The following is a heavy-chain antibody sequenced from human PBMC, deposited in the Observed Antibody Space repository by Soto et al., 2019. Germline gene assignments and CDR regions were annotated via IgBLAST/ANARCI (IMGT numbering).Heavy chain of an antibody. Sequence: GGSLRLSCAASVFSFSCCGMHWVRQAPGKGLEWVAVISFDGSYRNHTDSVKGRFLISRDNSKNTLYLQMNSLGAEDTAVYYCAKDIDTTARVGYFDAWGQGTLVTVSS. CDR3: AKDIDTTARVGYFDA. D-gene: IGHD2-21*02. J-gene: IGHJ4*02. CDR2: ISFDGSYR. V-gene: IGHV3-30*18. CDR1: VFSFSCCG.